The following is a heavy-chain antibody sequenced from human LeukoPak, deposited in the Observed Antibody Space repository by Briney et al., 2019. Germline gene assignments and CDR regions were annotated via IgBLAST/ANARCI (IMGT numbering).Heavy chain of an antibody. Sequence: ASVKVSCKVSGYTLTELSMHWVRQAPGKGLEWMGDFDPEDGETIYAQKFQGRVTMTEDTSTDTAYMELSSLRSEDTAVYYCATGTYYYDSSGYKYWGQGTLVTVSS. CDR1: GYTLTELS. J-gene: IGHJ4*02. CDR3: ATGTYYYDSSGYKY. V-gene: IGHV1-24*01. CDR2: FDPEDGET. D-gene: IGHD3-22*01.